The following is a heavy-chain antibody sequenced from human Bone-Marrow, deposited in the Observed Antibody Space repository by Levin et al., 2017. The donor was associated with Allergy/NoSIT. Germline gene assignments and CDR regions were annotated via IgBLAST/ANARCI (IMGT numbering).Heavy chain of an antibody. V-gene: IGHV3-66*03. CDR3: ARLMRADSSGYYYHNWFDP. Sequence: GGSLRLSCAASGFTVSSNYMSWVRQAPGKGLEWVSVIYSCGSTYYADSVKGRFTISRDNSKNTLYLQMNSLRAEDTAVYYCARLMRADSSGYYYHNWFDPWGQGTLVTVSS. J-gene: IGHJ5*02. CDR1: GFTVSSNY. D-gene: IGHD3-22*01. CDR2: IYSCGST.